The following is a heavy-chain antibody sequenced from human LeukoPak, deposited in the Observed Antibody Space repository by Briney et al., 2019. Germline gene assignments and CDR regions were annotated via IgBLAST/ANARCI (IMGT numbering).Heavy chain of an antibody. Sequence: ASVKVSCKASGYTFTSNYIHWVRQAPGQGPEWMGMIYPRDGSTSYAQKFQGRVTVTRDASTSTVHMELSGLRSEDTAVYYCARDQEGFDYWGQGTLVTVSS. V-gene: IGHV1-46*01. J-gene: IGHJ4*02. CDR2: IYPRDGST. CDR1: GYTFTSNY. CDR3: ARDQEGFDY.